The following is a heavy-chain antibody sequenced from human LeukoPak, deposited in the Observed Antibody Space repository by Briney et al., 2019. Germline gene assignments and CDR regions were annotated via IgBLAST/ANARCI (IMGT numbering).Heavy chain of an antibody. CDR1: GYTFTSYG. Sequence: PSASVKVSCKASGYTFTSYGISWVRQAPGQGLEWMGWISAYNGNTNYAQKLQGRVTMTTDTSTSTAYMELSSLRSEDTAVYYCARALPGIAAAGIDAFDIWGQGTMVTVSS. J-gene: IGHJ3*02. CDR3: ARALPGIAAAGIDAFDI. D-gene: IGHD6-13*01. CDR2: ISAYNGNT. V-gene: IGHV1-18*01.